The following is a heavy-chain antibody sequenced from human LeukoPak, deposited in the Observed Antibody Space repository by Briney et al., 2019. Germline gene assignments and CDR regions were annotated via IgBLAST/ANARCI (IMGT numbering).Heavy chain of an antibody. CDR1: EFTFSRYS. Sequence: KSGGSLRLSCEASEFTFSRYSMNWVRQAPGKGLEWVSSISSSSYIYYAYSVKGRFTISRDNSKNTLYLQMNSLRAEDTAVYYCAPREPSDTAMVMAYWGQGTLVTVSS. CDR2: ISSSSYI. J-gene: IGHJ4*02. CDR3: APREPSDTAMVMAY. D-gene: IGHD5-18*01. V-gene: IGHV3-21*04.